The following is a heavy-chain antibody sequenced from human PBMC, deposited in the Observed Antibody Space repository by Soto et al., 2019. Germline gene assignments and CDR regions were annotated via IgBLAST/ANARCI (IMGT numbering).Heavy chain of an antibody. V-gene: IGHV4-59*01. CDR1: GGSISSYY. J-gene: IGHJ3*02. D-gene: IGHD2-15*01. Sequence: QVQLQESGPGLVKPSETLSLTCTVSGGSISSYYWSWIRQPPGKGLEWIGYIYYSGSTNYNPSLKSRVTISVDTSKNHSSLKLSSVTAADTAVYYCGRVANIVVVVAADAFDIWGQGKMVTVSS. CDR3: GRVANIVVVVAADAFDI. CDR2: IYYSGST.